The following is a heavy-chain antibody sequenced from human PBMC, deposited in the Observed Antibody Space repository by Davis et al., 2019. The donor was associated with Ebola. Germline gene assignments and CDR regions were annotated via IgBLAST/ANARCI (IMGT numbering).Heavy chain of an antibody. CDR1: GFTFSSYG. J-gene: IGHJ4*02. D-gene: IGHD3-10*01. CDR2: IWYDGSNK. CDR3: VREWFGESL. V-gene: IGHV3-33*01. Sequence: GESLKISCAASGFTFSSYGMHWVRQAPGKGLEWVAVIWYDGSNKYYADSVKGRFTISRDNSKNTLYLQMNSLRDEDTAVYYCVREWFGESLWGQGTLVTVSS.